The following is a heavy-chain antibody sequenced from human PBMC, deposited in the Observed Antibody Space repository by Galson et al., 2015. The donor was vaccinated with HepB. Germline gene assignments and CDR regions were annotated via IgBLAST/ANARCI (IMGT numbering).Heavy chain of an antibody. CDR3: ARVPYKTARPEGMDYYYAMDV. D-gene: IGHD6-6*01. CDR1: GYTFINYY. J-gene: IGHJ6*02. CDR2: INPSDGRS. Sequence: SVKVSCKASGYTFINYYIHWVRQAPGQGLEWMGFINPSDGRSTYAQKIQGRVTMTRDTSTSTVYMELSGLRSEDTAVYYCARVPYKTARPEGMDYYYAMDVWGQGTTDTVSS. V-gene: IGHV1-46*01.